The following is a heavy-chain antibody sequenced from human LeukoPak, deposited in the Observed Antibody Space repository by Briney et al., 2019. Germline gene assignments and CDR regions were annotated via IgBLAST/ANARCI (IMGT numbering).Heavy chain of an antibody. J-gene: IGHJ4*02. CDR3: TFRGVPGIPYGPHY. CDR1: GFTFINAW. Sequence: GGSLRLSCAASGFTFINAWMNWVRQAPGTGLEWVGRIKPKSDGGTTDYAAPVKGRFTISRDDSKNTLYLQMNSLETEDTAVYYCTFRGVPGIPYGPHYWDQGTLVTVSS. CDR2: IKPKSDGGTT. D-gene: IGHD3-10*01. V-gene: IGHV3-15*01.